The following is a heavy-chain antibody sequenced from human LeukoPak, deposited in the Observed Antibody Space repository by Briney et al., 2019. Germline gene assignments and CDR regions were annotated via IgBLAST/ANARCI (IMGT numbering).Heavy chain of an antibody. CDR2: IRSRANSYAT. J-gene: IGHJ5*02. CDR1: GFTFSDSA. V-gene: IGHV3-73*01. Sequence: TGGSLRLSCAASGFTFSDSAMHWVRQASGKGLEWVGRIRSRANSYATAYAASVNGRLTISRDDSKNTAYLQMNSLKTEDTAVYYCSKGWEFPNWFDPWGQGTLVTVSS. D-gene: IGHD1-26*01. CDR3: SKGWEFPNWFDP.